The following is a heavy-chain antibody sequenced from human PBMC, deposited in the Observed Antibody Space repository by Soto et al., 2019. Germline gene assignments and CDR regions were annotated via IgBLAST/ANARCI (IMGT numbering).Heavy chain of an antibody. Sequence: GSGPTLVNPTQTLTLTCTISGFSLSTSGVGVGWIRQPPGKAPEWLALIYWDGVERYSPSLRSRLSITMDTSKNQVVLTMTSMDPVETATYYCAHSPCSGGTCYLFDYWGQGALVTVSS. CDR1: GFSLSTSGVG. V-gene: IGHV2-5*02. J-gene: IGHJ4*02. D-gene: IGHD2-15*01. CDR2: IYWDGVE. CDR3: AHSPCSGGTCYLFDY.